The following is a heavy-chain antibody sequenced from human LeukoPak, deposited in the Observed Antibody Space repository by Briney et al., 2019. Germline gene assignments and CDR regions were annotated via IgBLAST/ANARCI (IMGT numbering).Heavy chain of an antibody. J-gene: IGHJ5*02. V-gene: IGHV5-51*01. Sequence: GESLKISCKASGYSFTSYWIGWVRQMPGKGLEWMGIIYPGDSDTRYSPSFQGQVTISADKSISTAYLQWSSLKASDTAMYYCARSGYCSSTSCEYNWFDPWGQGTLVTVSS. CDR3: ARSGYCSSTSCEYNWFDP. CDR1: GYSFTSYW. D-gene: IGHD2-2*01. CDR2: IYPGDSDT.